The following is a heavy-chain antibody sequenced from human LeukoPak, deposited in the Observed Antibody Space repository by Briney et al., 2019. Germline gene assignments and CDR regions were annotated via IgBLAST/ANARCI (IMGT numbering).Heavy chain of an antibody. CDR3: ARMVGYAYSDY. CDR2: IIPFYSAT. CDR1: GGSLSTYA. J-gene: IGHJ4*02. V-gene: IGHV1-69*13. Sequence: GASVKVSCKASGGSLSTYAINWVRQVPGRGLEWMGGIIPFYSATDYAQKLQGRVTITADESTNIAYMELNSLTSKDTAVYYCARMVGYAYSDYWGQGTLVTVFS. D-gene: IGHD2-8*02.